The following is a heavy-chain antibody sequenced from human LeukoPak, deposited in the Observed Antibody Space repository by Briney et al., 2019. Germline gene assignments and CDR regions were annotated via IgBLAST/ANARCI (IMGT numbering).Heavy chain of an antibody. CDR2: INHSGST. CDR1: GGSFSGYY. V-gene: IGHV4-34*01. CDR3: ARGPVVVAATPYYYYGMDV. Sequence: TSETLSLTCAVYGGSFSGYYWSWIRQPPGKGLEWIGEINHSGSTNYSPSLKSRVTISVDTSKNQFSLRLSSETAADTAVYYCARGPVVVAATPYYYYGMDVWGQGTTVTVSS. D-gene: IGHD2-15*01. J-gene: IGHJ6*02.